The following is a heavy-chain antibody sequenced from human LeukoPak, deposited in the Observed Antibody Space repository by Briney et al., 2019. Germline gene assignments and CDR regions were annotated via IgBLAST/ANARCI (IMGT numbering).Heavy chain of an antibody. CDR1: GDSVSSSSAV. CDR2: TYYRSKWYN. J-gene: IGHJ6*02. CDR3: ARGACGGDCYSGYYYGMDV. V-gene: IGHV6-1*01. Sequence: SQTLSLTCAVSGDSVSSSSAVWNWIRQSPSRGLEWLGRTYYRSKWYNDYAVSVKSRITINPDTSKNQFSLQLNSVTPEDTAVYYCARGACGGDCYSGYYYGMDVWGQGTTVTVSS. D-gene: IGHD2-21*02.